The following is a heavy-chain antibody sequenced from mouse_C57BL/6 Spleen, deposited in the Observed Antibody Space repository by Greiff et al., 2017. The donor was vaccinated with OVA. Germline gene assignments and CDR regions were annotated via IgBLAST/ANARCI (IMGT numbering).Heavy chain of an antibody. CDR1: GFTFSSYA. CDR3: AREGGIRAWFAY. J-gene: IGHJ3*01. V-gene: IGHV5-4*03. D-gene: IGHD1-3*01. Sequence: EVKLVESGGGLVKPGGSLKLSCAASGFTFSSYAMSWVRQTPEKRLEWVATISDGGSYTYYPDNVKGRFTISRDNAKNNLYLQMSHLKSEDTAMYYCAREGGIRAWFAYWGQGTLVTVSA. CDR2: ISDGGSYT.